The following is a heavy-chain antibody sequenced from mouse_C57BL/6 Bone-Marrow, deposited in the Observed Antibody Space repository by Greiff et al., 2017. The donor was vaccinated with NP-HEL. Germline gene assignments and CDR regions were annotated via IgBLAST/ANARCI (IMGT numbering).Heavy chain of an antibody. Sequence: VQLQQSGAELARPGASVKLSCKASGYTFTSYGISWVKQRTGKGLEWIGEIYPRSGNTYYNEKFTGKATLTADKSSSTAYMELRSLTSEDSAVYFGARKVWLRYYFDYWGQGTTLTVSS. V-gene: IGHV1-81*01. CDR1: GYTFTSYG. CDR3: ARKVWLRYYFDY. D-gene: IGHD2-2*01. J-gene: IGHJ2*01. CDR2: IYPRSGNT.